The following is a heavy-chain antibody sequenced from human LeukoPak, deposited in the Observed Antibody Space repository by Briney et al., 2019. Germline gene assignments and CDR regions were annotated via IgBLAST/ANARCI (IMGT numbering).Heavy chain of an antibody. CDR2: ISAYNGNT. D-gene: IGHD3-22*01. V-gene: IGHV1-18*01. CDR3: ARAYYDSSGLDRMFDY. CDR1: GYTFTSYG. Sequence: ASVKVSCKASGYTFTSYGISWVRQAPGQGLEWMGWISAYNGNTNYAQKLQGRVTMTTDTSTSTAYMELRSLRSDDTAVYYCARAYYDSSGLDRMFDYWGQGTLVTVSS. J-gene: IGHJ4*02.